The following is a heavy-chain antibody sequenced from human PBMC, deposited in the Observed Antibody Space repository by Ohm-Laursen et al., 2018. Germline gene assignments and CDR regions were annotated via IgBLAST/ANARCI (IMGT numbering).Heavy chain of an antibody. D-gene: IGHD1-26*01. CDR3: ARMSGKYTFDY. CDR1: GASINLYY. Sequence: SETLSLTCTVSGASINLYYWSWIRQPPGKGLEWIGYINHSGSTNYNPSLKSRLNISVDTSKNQFSLKLTSVTAADTAVYYCARMSGKYTFDYWGQGTLVTVSS. CDR2: INHSGST. J-gene: IGHJ4*02. V-gene: IGHV4-59*01.